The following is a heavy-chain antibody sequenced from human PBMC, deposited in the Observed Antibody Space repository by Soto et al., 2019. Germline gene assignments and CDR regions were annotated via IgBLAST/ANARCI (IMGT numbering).Heavy chain of an antibody. Sequence: EVHLVESGGGLVQPGGSLRLSCAASGFTFSRYWMSWVRQAPGKGLEWVANIKQDGSEKHYVDSVKGRFTISRDNAKNSLSLQMNSLRAEDTAVYYCARYTGGSDRGVDYWGQGTLVTVSS. J-gene: IGHJ4*02. V-gene: IGHV3-7*03. CDR1: GFTFSRYW. CDR3: ARYTGGSDRGVDY. CDR2: IKQDGSEK. D-gene: IGHD1-26*01.